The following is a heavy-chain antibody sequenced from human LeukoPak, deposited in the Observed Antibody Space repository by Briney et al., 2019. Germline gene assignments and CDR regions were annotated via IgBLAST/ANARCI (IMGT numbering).Heavy chain of an antibody. J-gene: IGHJ4*02. V-gene: IGHV3-21*01. CDR2: ISSGSSYI. CDR1: GFTFSSYS. D-gene: IGHD6-19*01. CDR3: ARDLGVAVAGTGWEDY. Sequence: GGSLRLSCAASGFTFSSYSMNWVRQAPGKGLEWVSSISSGSSYIYYADSVKGRFTISRDNAKNSLYLQMNSLRAEDTAVYYCARDLGVAVAGTGWEDYWGQGTLVTVSS.